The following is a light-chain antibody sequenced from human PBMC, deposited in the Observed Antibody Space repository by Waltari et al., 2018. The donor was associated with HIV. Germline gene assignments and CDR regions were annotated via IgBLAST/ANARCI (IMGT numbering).Light chain of an antibody. CDR2: GAA. Sequence: EIVLTQSPGTLSLSPGERATLSCRASQTITRDFLAWYQQKPGQAPRLLIYGAASRATGIPDRTSGSGSGTDFTLTISRLEPEDSAVYYCQQYGRSPWTFGQGTQVQI. J-gene: IGKJ1*01. CDR3: QQYGRSPWT. CDR1: QTITRDF. V-gene: IGKV3-20*01.